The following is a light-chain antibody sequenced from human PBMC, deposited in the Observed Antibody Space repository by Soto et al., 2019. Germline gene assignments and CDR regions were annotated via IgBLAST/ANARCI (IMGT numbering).Light chain of an antibody. CDR3: SSFPSSSTQV. CDR2: EVS. V-gene: IGLV2-14*01. Sequence: SALTQPASVSGSPGQSITISCTGTSSDVGGYNYVSWYKQHPGKVPKLMIYEVSNRPSGVVNRFSGSKSGNTASLTISGLQAEDEADYYCSSFPSSSTQVFGTGTKVTVL. J-gene: IGLJ1*01. CDR1: SSDVGGYNY.